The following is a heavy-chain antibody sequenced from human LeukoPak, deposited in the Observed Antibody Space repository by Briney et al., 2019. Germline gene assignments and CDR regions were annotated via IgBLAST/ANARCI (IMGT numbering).Heavy chain of an antibody. V-gene: IGHV4-59*01. J-gene: IGHJ4*02. CDR1: GGSISSYY. CDR2: MYYSGST. CDR3: ARVRALSYYDSSGDLYYFDY. Sequence: SETLSLTCSVSGGSISSYYWSWIRQPPGKGLEWIGYMYYSGSTNYTPSLKSRVTISVDTSKNQFSLKLSSVTAADTAVYYCARVRALSYYDSSGDLYYFDYWGQGTLVTVSS. D-gene: IGHD3-22*01.